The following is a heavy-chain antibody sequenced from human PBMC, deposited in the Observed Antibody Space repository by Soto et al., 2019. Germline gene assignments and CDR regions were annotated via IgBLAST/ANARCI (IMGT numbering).Heavy chain of an antibody. D-gene: IGHD3-3*01. CDR1: GYTFTSYD. CDR2: MSPNSGST. V-gene: IGHV1-8*01. CDR3: ARTIFGVATYYFDY. J-gene: IGHJ4*02. Sequence: QVQLVQSGVEVKKPGASVKVSCKASGYTFTSYDISWVRQATGQGLEWMGWMSPNSGSTGYAQKFQGIVTMTSNTSTSTAYMELSSLRSEDTAVYYCARTIFGVATYYFDYWGQGILVTVSS.